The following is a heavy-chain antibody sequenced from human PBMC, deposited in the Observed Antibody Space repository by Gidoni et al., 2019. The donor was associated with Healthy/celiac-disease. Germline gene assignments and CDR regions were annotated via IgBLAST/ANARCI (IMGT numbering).Heavy chain of an antibody. Sequence: VQLLESGGGLVQPGGSLRLSRAASGCTFSSYAMSWVRQDPGKGLAWVSAISGSGGSTYYADSVKGRFTISRDNSKNTLYLQMNSLGAEDTAVYYCANLSPSGYEKTSHDYWGQGTLVTVSS. J-gene: IGHJ4*02. V-gene: IGHV3-23*01. D-gene: IGHD5-12*01. CDR1: GCTFSSYA. CDR2: ISGSGGST. CDR3: ANLSPSGYEKTSHDY.